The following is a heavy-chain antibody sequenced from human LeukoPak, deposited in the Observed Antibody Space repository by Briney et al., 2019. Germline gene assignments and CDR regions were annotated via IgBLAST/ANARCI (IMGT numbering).Heavy chain of an antibody. CDR2: IYYSGST. J-gene: IGHJ4*02. CDR1: GVSISSYY. Sequence: SETLSLTCTVSGVSISSYYWSWIRQPPGKGLEWIGYIYYSGSTNYNPSLKSRVTISVDTSKNQFSLKLSSVTAADTAVYYCARGGPRYCSSTSCYPPRYWGQGTLVTVSS. CDR3: ARGGPRYCSSTSCYPPRY. V-gene: IGHV4-59*01. D-gene: IGHD2-2*01.